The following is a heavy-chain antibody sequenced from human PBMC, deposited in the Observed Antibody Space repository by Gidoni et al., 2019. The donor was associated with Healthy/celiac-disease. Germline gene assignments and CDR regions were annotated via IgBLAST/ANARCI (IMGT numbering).Heavy chain of an antibody. CDR1: GSTFSSYA. CDR2: ISYDGSNK. J-gene: IGHJ4*02. Sequence: QVQLVESGGGVVQPGRSLRPSCAASGSTFSSYAMHWVRQAPGKGLEWVAVISYDGSNKYYADSVKGRFTISRDNSKNTLYLQMNSLRAEDTAVYYCARGSRRGVVITIFDYWGQGTLVTVSS. D-gene: IGHD3-22*01. V-gene: IGHV3-30*04. CDR3: ARGSRRGVVITIFDY.